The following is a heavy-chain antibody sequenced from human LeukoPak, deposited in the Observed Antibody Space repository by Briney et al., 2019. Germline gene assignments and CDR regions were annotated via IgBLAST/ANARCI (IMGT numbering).Heavy chain of an antibody. CDR1: GFTFSSYS. Sequence: GGSLRLSCAASGFTFSSYSMNWVRQAPGKGLEWVSSISSSSSYIYYADSVKGRFTISRDNAKNSPYLQMNSLRAEDTAVYYCAREAVVVAATVWFDPWGQGTLVTVSS. V-gene: IGHV3-21*01. CDR3: AREAVVVAATVWFDP. D-gene: IGHD2-15*01. CDR2: ISSSSSYI. J-gene: IGHJ5*02.